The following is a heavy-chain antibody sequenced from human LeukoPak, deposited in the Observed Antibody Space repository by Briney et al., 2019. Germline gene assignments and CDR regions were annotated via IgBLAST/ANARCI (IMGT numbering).Heavy chain of an antibody. J-gene: IGHJ4*02. CDR2: IYSGGST. Sequence: GGSLRLSCAASGFTVSSNYMSWVRQAPGKGLEWVSVIYSGGSTYYADSVKGRFTISRDNAKNSLYLQMNSLRTEDTAVYYCANTEYQRLGTDYWGQGTLVTVSS. CDR1: GFTVSSNY. CDR3: ANTEYQRLGTDY. V-gene: IGHV3-53*01. D-gene: IGHD2-2*01.